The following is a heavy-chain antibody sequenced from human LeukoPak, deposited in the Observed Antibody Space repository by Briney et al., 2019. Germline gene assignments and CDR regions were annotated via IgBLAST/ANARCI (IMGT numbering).Heavy chain of an antibody. Sequence: PGGSLRLSCAASGFTFSTSWMTWVRQAPGKGLEWVSTVNDRGTGTYYADSVKGRFTISRDNSKSTLSLQMISLRAEDTALYYCAKGLKTAVGPYMGYHYYMDVWGKGTTVTVSS. CDR1: GFTFSTSW. CDR3: AKGLKTAVGPYMGYHYYMDV. CDR2: VNDRGTGT. D-gene: IGHD5-18*01. J-gene: IGHJ6*03. V-gene: IGHV3-23*01.